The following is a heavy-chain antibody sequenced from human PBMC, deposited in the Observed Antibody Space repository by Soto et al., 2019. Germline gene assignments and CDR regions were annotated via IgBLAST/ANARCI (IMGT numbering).Heavy chain of an antibody. CDR1: RLKHQDYD. Sequence: SPRDSVKTSRLKHQDYDMNEDFHSRVLGLEWISYISSSGRHTTYTDSVKGRFTISRDNAKSSLYLQMKSLRGYDPAIYYCASVAPTTFGAHLQSHDPLVDVWGPGNTVTVSS. CDR2: ISSSGRHT. CDR3: ASVAPTTFGAHLQSHDPLVDV. D-gene: IGHD3-3*01. J-gene: IGHJ6*02. V-gene: IGHV3-11*03.